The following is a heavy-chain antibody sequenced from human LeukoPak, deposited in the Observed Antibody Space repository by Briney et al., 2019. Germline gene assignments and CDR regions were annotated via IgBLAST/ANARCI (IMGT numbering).Heavy chain of an antibody. CDR3: ARGRVTLRFLEWLPDYFDY. D-gene: IGHD3-3*01. CDR2: IYYSGST. J-gene: IGHJ4*02. CDR1: GGSISSYY. Sequence: SETLSLTCTVSGGSISSYYWSWIRQPPGKGLEWIGYIYYSGSTNYNPSLKSRVTISVDTSKNQFSLKLSSVTAADTAVYYCARGRVTLRFLEWLPDYFDYWGQGTLVTVSS. V-gene: IGHV4-59*08.